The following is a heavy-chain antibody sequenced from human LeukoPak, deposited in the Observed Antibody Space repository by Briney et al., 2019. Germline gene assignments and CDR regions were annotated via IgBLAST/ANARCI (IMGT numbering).Heavy chain of an antibody. J-gene: IGHJ4*02. V-gene: IGHV3-64D*06. Sequence: GGSLRLSCSASGFIFSDYAMHWVRQAPGKGLEYVSAISSNGGSTYYADSVKGRFTISRDNSKNTLYLQMSSLRAEDTAVYYCVKGKGIAVTSLDYWGQGTLVTVSS. D-gene: IGHD6-19*01. CDR2: ISSNGGST. CDR1: GFIFSDYA. CDR3: VKGKGIAVTSLDY.